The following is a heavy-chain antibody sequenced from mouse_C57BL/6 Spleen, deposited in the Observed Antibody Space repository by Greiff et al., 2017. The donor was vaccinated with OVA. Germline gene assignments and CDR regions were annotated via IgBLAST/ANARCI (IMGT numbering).Heavy chain of an antibody. CDR3: ARITTALRYFDV. J-gene: IGHJ1*03. D-gene: IGHD1-2*01. Sequence: QVQLKESGPGLVAPSQSLSITCTVSGFSFTSYAISWVRPPPGKGLEWLGVIWTGGGTHYNSALKSRLSISKDNSKSQVFLKMNSLQTDDTARYYCARITTALRYFDVWGTGTTVTVSS. CDR1: GFSFTSYA. V-gene: IGHV2-9-1*01. CDR2: IWTGGGT.